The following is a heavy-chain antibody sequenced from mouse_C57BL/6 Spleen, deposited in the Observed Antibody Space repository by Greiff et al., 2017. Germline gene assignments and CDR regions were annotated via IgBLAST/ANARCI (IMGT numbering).Heavy chain of an antibody. V-gene: IGHV1-53*01. CDR1: GYTFTSYW. Sequence: QVQLQQPGTELVKPGASVKLSCKASGYTFTSYWMHWVKQRPGQGLEWIGNINPSNGGTNFNEKFKSKATLTVDKSSSTAYMQLRSLTSADSAVYYCARSGSKGWYFDVWGTGTTVTVSS. J-gene: IGHJ1*03. CDR2: INPSNGGT. D-gene: IGHD2-5*01. CDR3: ARSGSKGWYFDV.